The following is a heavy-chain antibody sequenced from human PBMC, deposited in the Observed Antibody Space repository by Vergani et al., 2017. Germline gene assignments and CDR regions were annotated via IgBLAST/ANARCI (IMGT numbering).Heavy chain of an antibody. CDR1: GGSISAGHYF. CDR3: ARRSGGYYSGGKVHPLRTAFDV. D-gene: IGHD2-15*01. Sequence: QVQLQASGPGRVKPSQTLSLTCTMSGGSISAGHYFWSWIRQPAGKGLEWLGHISASGNASHSPSLKTRVSMSVDTSKNQFSLTVTSVPAADTAIYFCARRSGGYYSGGKVHPLRTAFDVWGHGTVVTVSS. J-gene: IGHJ3*01. V-gene: IGHV4-61*02. CDR2: ISASGNA.